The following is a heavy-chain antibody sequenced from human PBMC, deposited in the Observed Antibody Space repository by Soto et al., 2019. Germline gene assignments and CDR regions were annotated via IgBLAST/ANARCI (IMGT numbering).Heavy chain of an antibody. CDR3: ASSSRRYNTFDP. V-gene: IGHV1-46*01. D-gene: IGHD6-6*01. CDR1: GYTFTSYY. CDR2: INPSGGST. J-gene: IGHJ5*02. Sequence: QVQLVQSGAEVKKPGASVKVSCKASGYTFTSYYMHWVRQAPGQGLEWMGIINPSGGSTSYAQKFQGRVTMTRDTSTSTVYMELSSLRSEDAAVYYCASSSRRYNTFDPWGQGTLVTVSS.